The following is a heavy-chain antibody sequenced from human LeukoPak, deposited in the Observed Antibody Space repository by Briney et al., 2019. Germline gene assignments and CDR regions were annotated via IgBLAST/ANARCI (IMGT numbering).Heavy chain of an antibody. V-gene: IGHV1-46*01. D-gene: IGHD3-9*01. CDR1: GYTFTSYY. J-gene: IGHJ4*02. CDR2: INPSGGST. CDR3: ARDHDILTGFDY. Sequence: GASVKVSCKASGYTFTSYYTHWVRQAPGQGLEWMGIINPSGGSTSYAQKFQGRVTMTRDMSTSTVYMELSSLRSEDTAVYYCARDHDILTGFDYWGQGTLVTVSS.